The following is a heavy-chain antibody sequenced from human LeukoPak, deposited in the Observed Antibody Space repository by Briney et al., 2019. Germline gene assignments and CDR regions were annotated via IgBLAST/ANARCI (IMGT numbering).Heavy chain of an antibody. D-gene: IGHD6-13*01. V-gene: IGHV1-2*02. J-gene: IGHJ5*02. Sequence: GASVKVSCKASGYTFTGYYMHWVRQAPGQGLEWMGWINPNSGGTNFAQKFQGRVTMTRDTSISTAYMELSRLRSGDTAVYYCAREDSSWYPNNWFDPWGQGTLVTVSS. CDR1: GYTFTGYY. CDR2: INPNSGGT. CDR3: AREDSSWYPNNWFDP.